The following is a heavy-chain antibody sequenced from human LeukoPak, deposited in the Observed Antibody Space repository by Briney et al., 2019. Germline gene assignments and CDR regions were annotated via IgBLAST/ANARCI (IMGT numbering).Heavy chain of an antibody. CDR1: GFTFGDYA. CDR3: TGYDSSGYYYVY. CDR2: IRSKAYGGTT. D-gene: IGHD3-22*01. J-gene: IGHJ4*02. V-gene: IGHV3-49*04. Sequence: PGGSLRLSCTGSGFTFGDYAMSWVRQAPGKGLEWVGFIRSKAYGGTTDYAASVKGRFTISRDDSKSIDYLQMNSLKTEDTAVYYCTGYDSSGYYYVYWGQGTLVTVSS.